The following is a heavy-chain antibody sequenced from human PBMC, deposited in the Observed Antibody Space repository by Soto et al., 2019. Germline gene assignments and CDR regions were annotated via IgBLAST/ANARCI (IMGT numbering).Heavy chain of an antibody. D-gene: IGHD6-25*01. V-gene: IGHV4-59*01. CDR1: GGSISSYY. Sequence: PSETLSPTCTVSGGSISSYYWIWIRQPPGKGLEWIGYIYYSGSTNYNPSHKSRVTISVDTSKNQFSLKLSSVTAADTAVYYCARYHCICNSGYRTNWLDPWGQGTLVTVSS. CDR3: ARYHCICNSGYRTNWLDP. CDR2: IYYSGST. J-gene: IGHJ5*02.